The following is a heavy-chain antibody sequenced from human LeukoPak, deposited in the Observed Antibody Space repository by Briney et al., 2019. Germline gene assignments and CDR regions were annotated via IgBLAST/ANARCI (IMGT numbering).Heavy chain of an antibody. CDR3: ARRDGDNDRGFDY. J-gene: IGHJ4*02. CDR2: IWYDGSKK. V-gene: IGHV3-33*08. CDR1: GFTFDDYG. Sequence: PGGSLRLSCAASGFTFDDYGLSWVRQAPGKGLEWVAVIWYDGSKKYYADSVKGRFTISRDNPKNTLYLQMISLRADDTAVYYCARRDGDNDRGFDYWGQGTLVTVSS. D-gene: IGHD4-23*01.